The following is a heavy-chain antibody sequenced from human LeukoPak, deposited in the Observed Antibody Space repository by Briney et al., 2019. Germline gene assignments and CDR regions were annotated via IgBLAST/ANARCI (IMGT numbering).Heavy chain of an antibody. V-gene: IGHV3-9*01. CDR2: ISWNSGSI. J-gene: IGHJ6*03. CDR1: GFTFDDYA. D-gene: IGHD3-3*01. CDR3: AREQYYDFWSGYSPYYYYYMDV. Sequence: PGGSLRLSCAASGFTFDDYAMHWVRQAPGKGLEWVSGISWNSGSIGYADSVKGRFTISRDNAKNSLCLQMNSLRAEDTAVYYCAREQYYDFWSGYSPYYYYYMDVWGKGTTVTVSS.